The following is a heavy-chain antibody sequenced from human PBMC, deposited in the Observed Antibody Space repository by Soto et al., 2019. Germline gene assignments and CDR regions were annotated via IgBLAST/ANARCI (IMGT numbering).Heavy chain of an antibody. D-gene: IGHD3-3*01. V-gene: IGHV4-31*03. CDR1: GGSISSGGYY. CDR3: ARAGTLDDFWSGYHFDY. CDR2: IDYSGST. J-gene: IGHJ4*02. Sequence: QVQLQESGPGLVKPSQTLSLTCTVSGGSISSGGYYWSWIRQHPGKGLEWIGYIDYSGSTYYTPSHKSRVSISVDTSKNHFPLKLSSVTAADTAVYYCARAGTLDDFWSGYHFDYWGQGTLVTVSS.